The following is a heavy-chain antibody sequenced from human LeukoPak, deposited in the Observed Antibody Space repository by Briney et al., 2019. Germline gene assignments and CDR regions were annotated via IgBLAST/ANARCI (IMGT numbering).Heavy chain of an antibody. D-gene: IGHD3-10*01. V-gene: IGHV1-18*04. Sequence: GASVKVSCKASGYTFTGYYMHWVRQAPGQGLEWMGWISAYNGNTNYAQKLQGRVTMTTDTSTSTAYMELRSLRSDDTAVYYCARGQGPYYYGSGSSTFDYWGQGTLVTVSS. CDR3: ARGQGPYYYGSGSSTFDY. CDR1: GYTFTGYY. J-gene: IGHJ4*02. CDR2: ISAYNGNT.